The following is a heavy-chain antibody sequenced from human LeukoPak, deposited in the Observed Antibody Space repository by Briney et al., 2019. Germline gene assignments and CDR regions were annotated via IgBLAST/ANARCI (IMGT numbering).Heavy chain of an antibody. J-gene: IGHJ4*02. Sequence: ASVKVSCKASGYTFTSYAMHWVRQAPGQRLEWMGWINAGNGNTKYSQKFQGRVTITRNTSISTAYMELSSLRSEDTAVYYCARYYDSSGYYNDYWGQGTLVTVSS. V-gene: IGHV1-3*01. CDR1: GYTFTSYA. CDR2: INAGNGNT. D-gene: IGHD3-22*01. CDR3: ARYYDSSGYYNDY.